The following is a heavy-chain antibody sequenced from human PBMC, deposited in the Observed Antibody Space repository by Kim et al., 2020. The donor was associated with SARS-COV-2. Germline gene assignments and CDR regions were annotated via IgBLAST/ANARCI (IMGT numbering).Heavy chain of an antibody. V-gene: IGHV4-4*07. Sequence: SETLSLTCTVSGAFISGSYWSWIRQPAGEGLEWIGRISPSGSPNYNPSLKSRVTMSADMSKNQFSLKVNSVTAADTAVYYCARGGLSSAPYDFWCQGTL. CDR3: ARGGLSSAPYDF. D-gene: IGHD6-19*01. CDR2: ISPSGSP. CDR1: GAFISGSY. J-gene: IGHJ4*02.